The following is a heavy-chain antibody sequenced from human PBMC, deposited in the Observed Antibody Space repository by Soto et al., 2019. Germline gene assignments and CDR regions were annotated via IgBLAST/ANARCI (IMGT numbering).Heavy chain of an antibody. V-gene: IGHV4-30-4*01. CDR1: GGSISSADYY. CDR2: FHSSGAT. J-gene: IGHJ4*01. CDR3: ASIWFGDFDY. Sequence: PSETLSLTCTVSGGSISSADYYWSWIRQPPGKGLEWIGYFHSSGATYKDPSLKSRVTISVDTSKNQISQKLDSVTAADTAVYYCASIWFGDFDYWGHGTLVTVSS. D-gene: IGHD3-10*01.